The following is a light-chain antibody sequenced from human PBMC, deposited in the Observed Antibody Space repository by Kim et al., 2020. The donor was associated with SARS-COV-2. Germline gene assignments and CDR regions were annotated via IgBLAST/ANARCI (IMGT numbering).Light chain of an antibody. CDR3: QSFDSSLSGPV. V-gene: IGLV1-40*01. J-gene: IGLJ3*02. CDR2: GNR. CDR1: SSKIGAGDD. Sequence: QTATTSCVGSSSKIGAGDDAHWYQHLPGTAPKPLIVGNRKRPSGVPDRISGSKSGTSASLAITGLQAEDEADYYCQSFDSSLSGPVFGGGTQLTV.